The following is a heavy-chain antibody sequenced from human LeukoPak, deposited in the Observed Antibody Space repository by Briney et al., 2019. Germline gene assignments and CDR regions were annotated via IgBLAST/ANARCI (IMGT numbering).Heavy chain of an antibody. CDR3: ARGQIAVAGIYWFDP. J-gene: IGHJ5*02. CDR1: GYTFTSYD. Sequence: ASVKVSCKASGYTFTSYDINWVRQATGQGLEWTGWMNPNSGNTGYAQKFQGRVTMTRNTSISTAYMELSSLRSEDTAVYYCARGQIAVAGIYWFDPWGQGTLVTVSS. D-gene: IGHD6-19*01. V-gene: IGHV1-8*01. CDR2: MNPNSGNT.